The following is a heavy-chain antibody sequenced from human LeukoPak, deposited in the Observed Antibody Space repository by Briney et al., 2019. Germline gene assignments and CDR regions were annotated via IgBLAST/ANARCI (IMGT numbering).Heavy chain of an antibody. D-gene: IGHD3-10*01. J-gene: IGHJ4*02. V-gene: IGHV3-21*01. CDR2: ISSSRTFI. CDR1: GFNFSTYT. CDR3: ARVGELLWFGESQYYFDY. Sequence: GGSLRLSCAASGFNFSTYTMNWVRQAPGKGLEWVSSISSSRTFIYYADSVEGRFTISRDNSKNTLYLQMNSLRAEDTAVYYCARVGELLWFGESQYYFDYWGQGTLVTVSS.